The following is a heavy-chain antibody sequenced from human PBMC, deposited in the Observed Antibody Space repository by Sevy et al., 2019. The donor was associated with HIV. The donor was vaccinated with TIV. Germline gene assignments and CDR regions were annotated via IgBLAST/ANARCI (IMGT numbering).Heavy chain of an antibody. CDR2: IKQDGSVK. V-gene: IGHV3-7*01. Sequence: QLGGPLRLSCVASGFTLNSYWMSWVRQAPGKGLEWVANIKQDGSVKYYVNSVKGRFTISRDNARNLLYLQMNSLRVEDTALYYCVRAIAADGSFWGQGTLVTVSS. D-gene: IGHD6-13*01. CDR3: VRAIAADGSF. J-gene: IGHJ4*02. CDR1: GFTLNSYW.